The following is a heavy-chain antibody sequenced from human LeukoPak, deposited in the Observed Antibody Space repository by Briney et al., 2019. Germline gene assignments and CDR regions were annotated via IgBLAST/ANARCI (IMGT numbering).Heavy chain of an antibody. Sequence: SETLSLTCTVSGASISSYYWSWIRQPAGKALEWLGRIYVTGSTTYNPSLDSRVTMSLDTSKNHFSLKLRSVTAADTAVYYCARDSGTTGEVKFDPWGQGTLVTVSS. V-gene: IGHV4-4*07. J-gene: IGHJ5*02. CDR3: ARDSGTTGEVKFDP. CDR1: GASISSYY. D-gene: IGHD1-7*01. CDR2: IYVTGST.